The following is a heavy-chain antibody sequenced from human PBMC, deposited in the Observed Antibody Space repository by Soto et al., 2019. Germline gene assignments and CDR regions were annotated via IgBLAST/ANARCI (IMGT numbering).Heavy chain of an antibody. V-gene: IGHV2-70*11. CDR3: ARFNTVRHYYYGMDV. J-gene: IGHJ6*02. CDR1: GFSLSTSGMC. Sequence: SGPTLVNPTQTLTLTCTFSGFSLSTSGMCVSWIRQPPGKALEWLARIDWDDDKYYSTSLKTRLTISKDTSKNQVVLTMTNMDPVDTATYYCARFNTVRHYYYGMDVWGQGTTVTVSS. D-gene: IGHD1-1*01. CDR2: IDWDDDK.